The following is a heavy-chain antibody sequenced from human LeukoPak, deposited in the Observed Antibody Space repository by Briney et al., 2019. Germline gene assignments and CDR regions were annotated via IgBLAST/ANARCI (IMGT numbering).Heavy chain of an antibody. CDR2: INSDGSST. Sequence: GGSLRLSCAASGFTFSSYWMHWVRQAPGKGLVWVSRINSDGSSTSYADSVKGRFTISRDNAKNTLYLQMNSLRAEDTAVYYCARGFGDYGDKGVHDAFDIWGQGTMVTVSS. D-gene: IGHD4-17*01. V-gene: IGHV3-74*01. J-gene: IGHJ3*02. CDR3: ARGFGDYGDKGVHDAFDI. CDR1: GFTFSSYW.